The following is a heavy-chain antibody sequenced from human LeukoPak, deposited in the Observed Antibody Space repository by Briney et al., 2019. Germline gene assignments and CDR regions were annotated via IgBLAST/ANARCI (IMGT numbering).Heavy chain of an antibody. Sequence: ASVKVSCKASGYTFTSYGISWVRQAPGQGLEWMGWISAYNGNTNYAQKLQGRVTMTTDTSTSTAYMELRSLRSDDTAVYYCARECYYDSSGYYQFDYWGQGTLVTVSS. V-gene: IGHV1-18*01. J-gene: IGHJ4*02. CDR3: ARECYYDSSGYYQFDY. CDR1: GYTFTSYG. D-gene: IGHD3-22*01. CDR2: ISAYNGNT.